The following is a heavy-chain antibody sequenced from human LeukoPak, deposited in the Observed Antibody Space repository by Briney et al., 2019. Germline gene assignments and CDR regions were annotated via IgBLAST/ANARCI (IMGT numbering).Heavy chain of an antibody. CDR2: ISYDGSNK. V-gene: IGHV3-30-3*01. CDR1: GFTFSSYA. CDR3: AKDPKTYYYDSSGHY. Sequence: PGRSLRLSCAASGFTFSSYAMHWVRQDPGKGLEWVAVISYDGSNKYYADSVKGRFTISRDNSKNTLYLQMNSLRAEDTAVYYCAKDPKTYYYDSSGHYWGQGTLVTVSS. J-gene: IGHJ4*02. D-gene: IGHD3-22*01.